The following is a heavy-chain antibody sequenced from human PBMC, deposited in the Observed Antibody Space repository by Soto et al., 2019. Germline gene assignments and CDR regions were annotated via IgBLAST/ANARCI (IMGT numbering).Heavy chain of an antibody. CDR1: GFTFSSYW. Sequence: PGGSLRLSCAASGFTFSSYWMHWVRQAPGKGLVWVSRISSDGSSTSYADSVKGRFTISRDNAKNTLYLQMNSLRAEDTAVYYCAKDRITIFGVVMSPSDYYYGMDVWGQGTTVTVSS. CDR2: ISSDGSST. CDR3: AKDRITIFGVVMSPSDYYYGMDV. J-gene: IGHJ6*02. V-gene: IGHV3-74*01. D-gene: IGHD3-3*01.